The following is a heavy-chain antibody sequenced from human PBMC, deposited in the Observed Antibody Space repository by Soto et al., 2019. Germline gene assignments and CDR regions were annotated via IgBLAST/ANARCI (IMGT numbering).Heavy chain of an antibody. D-gene: IGHD2-15*01. CDR1: GGTFSSYA. Sequence: SVKVSCKASGGTFSSYAISWVRQAPGQGLEWMGGIIPIFGTANYAQKFQGRVTITADESTSTAYMELSSLRSEDTAVYYCASAYCSGGSCHDVFDIWGQGAMVTISS. J-gene: IGHJ3*02. CDR2: IIPIFGTA. V-gene: IGHV1-69*13. CDR3: ASAYCSGGSCHDVFDI.